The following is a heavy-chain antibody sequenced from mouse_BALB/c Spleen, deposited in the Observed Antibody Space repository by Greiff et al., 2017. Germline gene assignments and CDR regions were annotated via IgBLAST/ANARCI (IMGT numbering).Heavy chain of an antibody. CDR3: ARWTGTPY. J-gene: IGHJ3*01. CDR2: IYPGDGDT. V-gene: IGHV1-80*01. Sequence: QVHVKQSGAELVRPGSSVKISCKASGYAFSSYWMNWVKQRPGQGLEWIGQIYPGDGDTNYNGKFKGKATLTADKSSSTAYMQLSSLTSEDSAVYFCARWTGTPYWGQGTLVTVSA. D-gene: IGHD4-1*01. CDR1: GYAFSSYW.